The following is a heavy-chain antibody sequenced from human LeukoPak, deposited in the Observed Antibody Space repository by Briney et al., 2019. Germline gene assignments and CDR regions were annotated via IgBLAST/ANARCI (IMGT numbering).Heavy chain of an antibody. CDR2: ISYAGSNK. CDR3: VGGTYYFDY. D-gene: IGHD2-2*01. J-gene: IGHJ4*02. CDR1: GFTFSSYG. V-gene: IGHV3-30*03. Sequence: GGSLRLSCVASGFTFSSYGMHWVRQAPGKGLEWVALISYAGSNKYYADSVKGRSTISRDNSKNTLYLQMNSLRAEDTAVYYCVGGTYYFDYWGQGTLVTVSS.